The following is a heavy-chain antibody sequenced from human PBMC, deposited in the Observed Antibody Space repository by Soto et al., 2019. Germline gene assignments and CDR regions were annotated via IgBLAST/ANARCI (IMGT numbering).Heavy chain of an antibody. D-gene: IGHD2-8*01. J-gene: IGHJ5*02. CDR3: ARGADIVLIDNWFDT. V-gene: IGHV1-69*06. CDR1: VGTFSSYA. CDR2: IIPICGTA. Sequence: SVKVSCKASVGTFSSYAISWVRQAPGQGLEWMGGIIPICGTANYAQKFQGRVTITADKSTSTAYMELSSLRSEDTAVYYWARGADIVLIDNWFDTWGQGTPVTVSS.